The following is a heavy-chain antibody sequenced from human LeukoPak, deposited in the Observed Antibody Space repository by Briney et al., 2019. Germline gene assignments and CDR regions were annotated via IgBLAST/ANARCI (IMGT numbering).Heavy chain of an antibody. V-gene: IGHV3-23*01. CDR3: LTIVETTFDAFDI. J-gene: IGHJ3*02. CDR1: GFTFSSYS. Sequence: GGSLRLSCAASGFTFSSYSMSWVRQAPGKGLEWVSTFSGTGEITYYADSVKGRFTISRDNSKNTLYLQMNRLRAEDTAVYYCLTIVETTFDAFDIWGQGTMVTVSS. D-gene: IGHD2/OR15-2a*01. CDR2: FSGTGEIT.